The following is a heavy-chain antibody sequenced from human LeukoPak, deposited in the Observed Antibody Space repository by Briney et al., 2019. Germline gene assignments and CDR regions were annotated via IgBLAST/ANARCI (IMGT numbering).Heavy chain of an antibody. CDR1: GGSISSSSYY. V-gene: IGHV4-39*01. Sequence: SETLSLTCTVSGGSISSSSYYWGWIRQPPGKGLEWIGYIYYSGSTYYNPSLKSRVTISVDTSRNQFSLRLSSVTAADTAVYYCARSVRDSSAYYAVYWGQGILVTVSS. J-gene: IGHJ4*02. CDR2: IYYSGST. CDR3: ARSVRDSSAYYAVY. D-gene: IGHD3-22*01.